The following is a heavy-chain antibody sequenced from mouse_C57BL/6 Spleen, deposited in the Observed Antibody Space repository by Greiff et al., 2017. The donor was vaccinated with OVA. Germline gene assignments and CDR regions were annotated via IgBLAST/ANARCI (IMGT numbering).Heavy chain of an antibody. CDR2: INPNYGTT. J-gene: IGHJ2*01. CDR1: GYSFTDYN. Sequence: EVQLQQSGPELVKPGASVKISCKASGYSFTDYNMNWVKQSNGRSLEWIGVINPNYGTTRYNQKFKGKATLTVDQSSSTAYMQLNSLTSEDSAVYYGSSGDVRFDYWGQGTTLTVSS. CDR3: SSGDVRFDY. D-gene: IGHD3-2*02. V-gene: IGHV1-39*01.